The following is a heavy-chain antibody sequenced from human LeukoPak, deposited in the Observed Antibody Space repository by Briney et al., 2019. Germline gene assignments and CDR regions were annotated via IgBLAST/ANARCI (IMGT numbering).Heavy chain of an antibody. J-gene: IGHJ3*02. CDR2: ISFDGTNK. V-gene: IGHV3-30*03. CDR3: ARDRYCSGGNCYGDAFDI. Sequence: GRSLRLSCAASGFTFSHYAMHWVRQAPGKGLEWVAVISFDGTNKFYADSVKGRFTISRDNSKNALYLQMNSLRAEDTAVYYCARDRYCSGGNCYGDAFDIWGQGTMVTVSS. CDR1: GFTFSHYA. D-gene: IGHD2-15*01.